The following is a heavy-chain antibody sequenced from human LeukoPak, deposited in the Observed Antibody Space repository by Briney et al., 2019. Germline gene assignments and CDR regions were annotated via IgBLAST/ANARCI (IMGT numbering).Heavy chain of an antibody. Sequence: ASVKVSCKASGYTFTGYYMHWVRQAPGQGLEWMGWINPNSGGTSYAQKFQGRVTMTRDTSISTAYMELSRLRSDDTAVYYCARDTCSGGSCYVDYWGQGTLVTVSS. J-gene: IGHJ4*02. D-gene: IGHD2-15*01. V-gene: IGHV1-2*02. CDR3: ARDTCSGGSCYVDY. CDR2: INPNSGGT. CDR1: GYTFTGYY.